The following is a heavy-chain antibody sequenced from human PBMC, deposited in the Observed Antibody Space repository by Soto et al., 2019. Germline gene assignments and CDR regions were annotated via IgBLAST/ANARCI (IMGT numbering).Heavy chain of an antibody. CDR3: ARDRGGGSYGLPTYYFDX. D-gene: IGHD1-26*01. Sequence: PSETLSLTCTVSGGSISSVDYYWSWIRQPPGKGLEGIGYIYYSGSTYSTPSLKSRVTISVDTSKNQFSLKVSSVNAADTAVYYCARDRGGGSYGLPTYYFDXWCQGTLVTVSX. V-gene: IGHV4-30-4*01. CDR2: IYYSGST. CDR1: GGSISSVDYY. J-gene: IGHJ4*02.